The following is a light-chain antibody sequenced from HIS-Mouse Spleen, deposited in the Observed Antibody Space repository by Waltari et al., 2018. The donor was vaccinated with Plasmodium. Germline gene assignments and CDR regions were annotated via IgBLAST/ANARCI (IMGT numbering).Light chain of an antibody. V-gene: IGKV1-5*03. CDR2: KAS. J-gene: IGKJ1*01. CDR3: QQYNSYWT. CDR1: QSISSW. Sequence: DIQMSQSPSTLSASVGGRVPITCRASQSISSWLAWYQQKPGKAPKLLNYKASSLESGVPSRFSGSGSGTEFTLTISSLQPDDFATYYCQQYNSYWTFGQGTKVEIK.